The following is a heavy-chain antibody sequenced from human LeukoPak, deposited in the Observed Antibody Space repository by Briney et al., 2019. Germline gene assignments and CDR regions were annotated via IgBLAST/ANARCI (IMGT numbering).Heavy chain of an antibody. J-gene: IGHJ4*02. CDR3: ARVEVSAGLPGIAAAGTVFGFDH. Sequence: GASVKVSCKASGYTFTSYYMHWVRQAPGQGLEWMGIINPSGSSTSYAQKFQGRVTMTRDTSTSTVYMELSSLRSEDTAVYYCARVEVSAGLPGIAAAGTVFGFDHWGQGTLVTVSS. CDR1: GYTFTSYY. V-gene: IGHV1-46*01. CDR2: INPSGSST. D-gene: IGHD6-13*01.